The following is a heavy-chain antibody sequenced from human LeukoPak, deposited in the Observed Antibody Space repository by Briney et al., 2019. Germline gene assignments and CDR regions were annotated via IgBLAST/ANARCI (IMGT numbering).Heavy chain of an antibody. V-gene: IGHV4-34*01. D-gene: IGHD5-18*01. CDR3: ARECRIQLWNYLDY. J-gene: IGHJ4*02. Sequence: PSETLSLTCAVYGGSFSGYCWSWIRQPPGKGLEWIGEINHSGSTNYNPSLKSRVTISVDTSKNQFSLKLSSVTAADTAVYYCARECRIQLWNYLDYWGQGTLVTVSS. CDR2: INHSGST. CDR1: GGSFSGYC.